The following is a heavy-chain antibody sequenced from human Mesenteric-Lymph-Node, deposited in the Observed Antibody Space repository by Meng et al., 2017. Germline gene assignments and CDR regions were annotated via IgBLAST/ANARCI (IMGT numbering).Heavy chain of an antibody. Sequence: QVELQEAGPGLVKPSETLSITCAVSGGSIRSVYWCTWVRQSPGKWLEWIGEIYHSGSTNYNPSRKSRVTISVDKSKNQFSLKLTSVTAADTAVYYCARGGYYSFDYWGQGTLVTVSS. CDR2: IYHSGST. V-gene: IGHV4-4*02. CDR1: GGSIRSVYW. D-gene: IGHD5-18*01. CDR3: ARGGYYSFDY. J-gene: IGHJ4*02.